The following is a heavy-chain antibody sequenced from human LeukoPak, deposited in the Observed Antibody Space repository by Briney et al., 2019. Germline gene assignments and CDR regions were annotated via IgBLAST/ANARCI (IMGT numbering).Heavy chain of an antibody. Sequence: ASVKVSCKASGYTFTGYYMHWVRQAPGQGLEWMGWINPNSGGTNYAQKFQGRVTMTRDTSISTAYMELSRLRSDDTAVYYCARAGSQALDWLLYELDYWGQGTLVTVSS. CDR3: ARAGSQALDWLLYELDY. CDR1: GYTFTGYY. D-gene: IGHD3-9*01. CDR2: INPNSGGT. V-gene: IGHV1-2*02. J-gene: IGHJ4*02.